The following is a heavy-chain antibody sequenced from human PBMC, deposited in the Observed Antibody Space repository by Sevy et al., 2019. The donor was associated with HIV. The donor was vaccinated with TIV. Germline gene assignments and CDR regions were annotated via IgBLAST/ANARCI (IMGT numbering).Heavy chain of an antibody. Sequence: GGSLRLSCAASGFTFSSYAMHWVRQAPGKGLEWVAVISYDGSNKYYADSVKGRFTISRDNSKNTLYLQMNSLRAEDTAVYYCARVWFGEDAFYIWGQGTIVTVSS. CDR2: ISYDGSNK. D-gene: IGHD3-10*01. CDR3: ARVWFGEDAFYI. V-gene: IGHV3-30-3*01. CDR1: GFTFSSYA. J-gene: IGHJ3*02.